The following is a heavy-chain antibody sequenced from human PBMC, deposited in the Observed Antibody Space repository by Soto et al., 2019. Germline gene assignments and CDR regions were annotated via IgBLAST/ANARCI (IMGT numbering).Heavy chain of an antibody. V-gene: IGHV1-18*01. D-gene: IGHD5-12*01. Sequence: ASVKVSCKASGYTITNSGFSWVRQAPGQGLEWVGWIRVNNGDTHYAQKRQGRVTMTTDTSTSTAFMELRSLRSDDTAVYYCARYLGYNGFAVYYWGQGTLVTVSS. CDR2: IRVNNGDT. CDR3: ARYLGYNGFAVYY. CDR1: GYTITNSG. J-gene: IGHJ4*02.